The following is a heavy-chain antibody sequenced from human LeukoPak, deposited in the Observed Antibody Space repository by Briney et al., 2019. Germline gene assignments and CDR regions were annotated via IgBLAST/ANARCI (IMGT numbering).Heavy chain of an antibody. CDR3: ARVGCSPISCHTWFDP. CDR1: GYTFTSYD. J-gene: IGHJ5*02. CDR2: MNPANGNT. D-gene: IGHD2-2*01. V-gene: IGHV1-8*03. Sequence: ASVKVSCKASGYTFTSYDMHWVRQATGQRLEWMGWMNPANGNTVYARKFQGRVTITRDISISTAYMELSSLRSEDTAVYYCARVGCSPISCHTWFDPWGQGTLVTVSS.